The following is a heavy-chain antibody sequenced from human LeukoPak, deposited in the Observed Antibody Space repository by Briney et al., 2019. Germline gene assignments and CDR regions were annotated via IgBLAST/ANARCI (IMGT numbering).Heavy chain of an antibody. CDR3: ARSPLAARGAWGY. J-gene: IGHJ4*02. CDR2: IIPIFGTA. V-gene: IGHV1-69*05. Sequence: ASVKVSCKASGGTFSSYAISWVRQAPGQGLEWMGGIIPIFGTADYAQKFQGRVTMTRDTSISTAYMELSRLRSDDTAVYYCARSPLAARGAWGYWGQGTLVSVSS. CDR1: GGTFSSYA. D-gene: IGHD6-6*01.